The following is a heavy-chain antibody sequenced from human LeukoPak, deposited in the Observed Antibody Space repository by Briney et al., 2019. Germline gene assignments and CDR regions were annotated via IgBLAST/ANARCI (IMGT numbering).Heavy chain of an antibody. CDR2: ISDSGGRT. D-gene: IGHD3-22*01. CDR3: AKRGVVIRVILVGFHKEAYYFDS. V-gene: IGHV3-23*01. CDR1: GITLSNYG. Sequence: GGSLRLSCAVSGITLSNYGMTWVRQAPGKGLEWVAGISDSGGRTNYADSVKGRSTISRDNPKNTLYLQVNSLRAEDTAVYFCAKRGVVIRVILVGFHKEAYYFDSWGQGALVTVSS. J-gene: IGHJ4*02.